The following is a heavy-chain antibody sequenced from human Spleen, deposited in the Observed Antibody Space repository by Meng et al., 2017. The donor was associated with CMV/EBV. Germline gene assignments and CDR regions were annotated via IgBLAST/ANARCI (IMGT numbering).Heavy chain of an antibody. CDR1: GGTFSSYA. V-gene: IGHV1-2*02. CDR3: ARVKEDDFWSGHYGMDV. D-gene: IGHD3-3*01. J-gene: IGHJ6*02. Sequence: ASVKVSCKASGGTFSSYAISWVRQAPGQGLEWMGWIHPNTGDTNYAQKFQGRVTMTRDTAISTAYMELSRLRSDDTAVYYCARVKEDDFWSGHYGMDVWGQGTTVTVSS. CDR2: IHPNTGDT.